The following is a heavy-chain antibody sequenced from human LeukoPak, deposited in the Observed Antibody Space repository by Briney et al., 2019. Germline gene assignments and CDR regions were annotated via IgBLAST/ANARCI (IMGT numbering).Heavy chain of an antibody. Sequence: PGRSLRLSCAASGFTFSSYGMHWVRQAPGKGLEWVVNIKQDGSEKYYVDSVKGRFTISRDNAKNSLYLQMNSLRAEDTAVYYCARDKVRGVIGYWGQGTLVTVSS. CDR1: GFTFSSYG. V-gene: IGHV3-7*04. D-gene: IGHD3-10*01. CDR3: ARDKVRGVIGY. J-gene: IGHJ4*02. CDR2: IKQDGSEK.